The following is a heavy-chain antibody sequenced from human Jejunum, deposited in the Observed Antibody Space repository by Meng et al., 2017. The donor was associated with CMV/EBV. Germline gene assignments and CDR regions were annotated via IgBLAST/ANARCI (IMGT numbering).Heavy chain of an antibody. Sequence: LSCTVSGYSISSGYYWGWIRQPPGKGLEWIGSIDYSETTYYNPSLKSRVTISIDTSKNQFSLKVTSVTAADTAVYYCARDSGRSYWGQGMLVTVSS. V-gene: IGHV4-38-2*02. CDR1: GYSISSGYY. D-gene: IGHD1-26*01. CDR2: IDYSETT. J-gene: IGHJ4*02. CDR3: ARDSGRSY.